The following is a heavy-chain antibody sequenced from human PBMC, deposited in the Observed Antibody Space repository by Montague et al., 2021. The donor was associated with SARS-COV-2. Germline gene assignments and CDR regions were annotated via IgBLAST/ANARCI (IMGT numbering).Heavy chain of an antibody. V-gene: IGHV4-39*01. D-gene: IGHD6-19*01. CDR3: ARKTYTSGWFQQFDY. CDR2: IYYSGTT. Sequence: SETLSLTSTVSGGSISSSNYYWGWIRQPPGKGLEWIGSIYYSGTTYYNPSLQSRVTISVDTSKKQFSLKLSSVTAADTAVYYCARKTYTSGWFQQFDYWGQGTLVTVSS. J-gene: IGHJ4*02. CDR1: GGSISSSNYY.